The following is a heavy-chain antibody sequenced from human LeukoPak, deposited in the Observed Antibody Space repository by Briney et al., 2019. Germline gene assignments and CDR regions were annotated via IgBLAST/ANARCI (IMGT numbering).Heavy chain of an antibody. J-gene: IGHJ6*02. CDR3: ARGQLVVVTLYYYGMDV. V-gene: IGHV4-34*01. D-gene: IGHD3-22*01. Sequence: SETLSLTCAVYGGSLSGYYWSWIRQPPGKGLEGMGEINHSGSTNYNPPLKSRVTISVDTSKNQFSLKLSSVTAADTAVYYCARGQLVVVTLYYYGMDVWGQGTTVTVSS. CDR2: INHSGST. CDR1: GGSLSGYY.